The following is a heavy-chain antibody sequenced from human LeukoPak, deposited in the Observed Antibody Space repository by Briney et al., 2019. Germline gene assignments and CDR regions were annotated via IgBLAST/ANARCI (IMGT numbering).Heavy chain of an antibody. CDR2: ISYDGSNK. J-gene: IGHJ4*02. D-gene: IGHD3-22*01. CDR1: GFTFSSYG. Sequence: GRSLRLSCAASGFTFSSYGMHWVRQAPGKGLEWVAVISYDGSNKYYADSVKGRFTISRDNSKNTLYLQMNSLRAEDTAVYYCARDQVMYDSSGEHYYFDYWGQGTLVTVSS. V-gene: IGHV3-30*03. CDR3: ARDQVMYDSSGEHYYFDY.